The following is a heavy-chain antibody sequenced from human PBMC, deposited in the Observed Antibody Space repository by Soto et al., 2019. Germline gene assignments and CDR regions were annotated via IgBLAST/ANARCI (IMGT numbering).Heavy chain of an antibody. CDR2: ISSSSSYT. CDR3: ASGIAARANQRGLPDY. J-gene: IGHJ4*02. CDR1: GFTFSDYY. Sequence: PGGSLRLSCAASGFTFSDYYMSWIRQAPGKGLEWVSYISSSSSYTNYADSVKGRFTISRDNAKNSLYLQMNSLRAEDTAVYYCASGIAARANQRGLPDYWGQGTLVTVSS. D-gene: IGHD6-6*01. V-gene: IGHV3-11*06.